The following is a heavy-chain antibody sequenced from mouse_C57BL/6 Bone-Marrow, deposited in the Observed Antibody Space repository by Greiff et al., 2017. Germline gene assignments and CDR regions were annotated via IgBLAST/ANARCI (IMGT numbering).Heavy chain of an antibody. CDR3: GWGWLWFAY. CDR2: IYPYNGVS. Sequence: VHVKQSGPELVKPGASVKISCKASGYSFTGYYMHWVKQSHGNILDWIGYIYPYNGVSSYNQKFKGKATLTVDKSSSTAYMELRSLTSEDSAVYYCGWGWLWFAYWGQETLVTVSA. J-gene: IGHJ3*01. CDR1: GYSFTGYY. V-gene: IGHV1-31*01. D-gene: IGHD3-3*01.